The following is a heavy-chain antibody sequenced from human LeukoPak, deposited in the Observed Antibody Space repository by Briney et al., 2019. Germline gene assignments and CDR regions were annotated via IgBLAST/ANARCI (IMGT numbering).Heavy chain of an antibody. CDR3: ARDGYSSSWYPLYYYYGMDV. CDR2: IWYDGSNK. J-gene: IGHJ6*02. D-gene: IGHD6-13*01. Sequence: GGSLRLSCAASGFTFSSYGMHWVRQAPGKGLEWVAVIWYDGSNKYYADSVKGRFTISRDNSKNTLYLQMNSLRAEDTAVYYCARDGYSSSWYPLYYYYGMDVWGQGTTVTVSS. V-gene: IGHV3-33*01. CDR1: GFTFSSYG.